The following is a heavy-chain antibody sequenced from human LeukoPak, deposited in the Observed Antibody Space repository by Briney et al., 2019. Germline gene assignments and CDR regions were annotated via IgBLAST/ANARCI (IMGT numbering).Heavy chain of an antibody. CDR3: ARVRHLDYDFWSGAVDWFDP. Sequence: ASVKVSCKASGYTFTSYGISWVRQAPGQGLEWMGWISAYNGNTNYAQKLQGRATMTTDTSTSTAYMELRSLRSDDTAVYYCARVRHLDYDFWSGAVDWFDPWGQGTLVTVSS. D-gene: IGHD3-3*01. CDR2: ISAYNGNT. J-gene: IGHJ5*02. CDR1: GYTFTSYG. V-gene: IGHV1-18*01.